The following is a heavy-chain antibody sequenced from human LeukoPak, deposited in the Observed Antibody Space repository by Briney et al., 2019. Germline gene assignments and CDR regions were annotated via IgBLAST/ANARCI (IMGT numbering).Heavy chain of an antibody. CDR3: AKGFGSGWLDY. CDR2: ISWNSGSI. CDR1: GFTFDDYA. Sequence: GRSLRLSCAASGFTFDDYAMHWVRQAPGKGLEWVSGISWNSGSIGYADSVKGRFTISGDNSKNSLYLQMNSLRAEDTALYYCAKGFGSGWLDYWGQGTLVTVSS. J-gene: IGHJ4*02. D-gene: IGHD6-19*01. V-gene: IGHV3-9*01.